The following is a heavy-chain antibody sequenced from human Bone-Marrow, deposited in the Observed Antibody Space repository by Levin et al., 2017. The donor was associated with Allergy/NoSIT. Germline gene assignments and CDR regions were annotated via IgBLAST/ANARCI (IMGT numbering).Heavy chain of an antibody. CDR1: GGTFRNNG. CDR3: ARSHLPAAINNWFDS. Sequence: ASVKVSCKASGGTFRNNGINWVRQAPGQGPEWMGGIIPLFGTPNYAQKFQGRVTITADDFTTTAYMELSNLRSEDTAVYYCARSHLPAAINNWFDSWGQGTLVTVSS. J-gene: IGHJ5*01. V-gene: IGHV1-69*13. D-gene: IGHD2-2*01. CDR2: IIPLFGTP.